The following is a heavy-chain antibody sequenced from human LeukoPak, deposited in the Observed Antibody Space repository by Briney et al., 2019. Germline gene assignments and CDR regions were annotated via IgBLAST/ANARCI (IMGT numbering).Heavy chain of an antibody. J-gene: IGHJ4*02. CDR3: ARDGGQQWLALAYFDY. V-gene: IGHV4-34*01. D-gene: IGHD6-19*01. CDR2: IYHSGST. Sequence: PSETLSLTCVVHGGSFSGHYWSWIRQPPGKGLEWIGEIYHSGSTNYNPSLKSRVTISVDTSKNQFSLKLSSVTAADTAVYYCARDGGQQWLALAYFDYWGQGTLVTVSS. CDR1: GGSFSGHY.